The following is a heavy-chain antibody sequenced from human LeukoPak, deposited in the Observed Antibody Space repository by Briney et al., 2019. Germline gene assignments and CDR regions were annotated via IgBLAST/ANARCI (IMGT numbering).Heavy chain of an antibody. J-gene: IGHJ6*03. CDR3: AREDRSSEGYMDV. CDR2: ISRNGIAT. Sequence: GGSLRLSCTPSGFTFGDHGMHWARQVPGKGLEWVSGISRNGIATGYAESVKGRFAISRDNAKNSLYLQLNSLRPEDMALYYCAREDRSSEGYMDVWGKGTTVTVSS. CDR1: GFTFGDHG. V-gene: IGHV3-9*03. D-gene: IGHD6-6*01.